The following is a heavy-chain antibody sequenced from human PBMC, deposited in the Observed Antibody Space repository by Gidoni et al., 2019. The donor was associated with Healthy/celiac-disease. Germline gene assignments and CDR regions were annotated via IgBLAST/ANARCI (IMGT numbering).Heavy chain of an antibody. J-gene: IGHJ5*02. CDR3: ARDFDYSNYVRWFDP. V-gene: IGHV1-2*02. CDR2: INPNSGGT. D-gene: IGHD4-4*01. CDR1: GYTFTGYY. Sequence: QVQLVQSGAEVKKPGASVKVSCKASGYTFTGYYMHWVRQAPGQGLEWMGWINPNSGGTNYAQKFQGRVTMTRDTSISTAYMELSRLRSDDTAVYYCARDFDYSNYVRWFDPWGQGTLVTVSS.